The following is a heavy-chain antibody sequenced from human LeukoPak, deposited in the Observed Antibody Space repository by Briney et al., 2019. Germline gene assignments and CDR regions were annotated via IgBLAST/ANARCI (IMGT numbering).Heavy chain of an antibody. J-gene: IGHJ4*02. V-gene: IGHV4-39*01. CDR2: IYYSGST. Sequence: SETLSLTCSASGVSISSSGYYWGWIRQPPGKGLVWIGSIYYSGSTYYNPSLKRRVTISVDTSKNQFSLKLSSVTAADTAVYYCARRADYDFWSGYHMGFDYWGQGTLVTVSS. CDR1: GVSISSSGYY. CDR3: ARRADYDFWSGYHMGFDY. D-gene: IGHD3-3*01.